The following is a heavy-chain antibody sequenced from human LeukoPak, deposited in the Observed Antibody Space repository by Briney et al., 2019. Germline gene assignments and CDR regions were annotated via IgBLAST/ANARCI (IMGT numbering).Heavy chain of an antibody. V-gene: IGHV2-5*02. J-gene: IGHJ4*02. Sequence: SGPTLVKPPQPLTLTCTFSGFSLPTHGVGVGWIRQPPGKALEGLALIYWDDEKRYSPSLRTRLTITKDTSKSQVVLTLTNMDPVDTATYYCAHLYFYNSGGYSRAFDYWGQGTLVTVSS. CDR2: IYWDDEK. CDR1: GFSLPTHGVG. CDR3: AHLYFYNSGGYSRAFDY. D-gene: IGHD3-22*01.